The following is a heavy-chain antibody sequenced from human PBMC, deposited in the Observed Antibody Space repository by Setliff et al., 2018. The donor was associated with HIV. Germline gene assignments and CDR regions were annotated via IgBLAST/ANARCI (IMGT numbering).Heavy chain of an antibody. CDR2: FDPEDGET. CDR3: ARSAFRSSAPSFDY. CDR1: GYTLTELS. J-gene: IGHJ4*02. V-gene: IGHV1-24*01. Sequence: ASVKVSCKVSGYTLTELSMHWVRQAPGKGLEWMGGFDPEDGETIYAQKFQGRVTMTRDTPTSTVYMELSSLRSEDTAVYYCARSAFRSSAPSFDYWGQGTLVTVSS. D-gene: IGHD6-6*01.